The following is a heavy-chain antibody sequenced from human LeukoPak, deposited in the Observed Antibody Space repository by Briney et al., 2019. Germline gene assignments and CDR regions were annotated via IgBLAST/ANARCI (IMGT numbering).Heavy chain of an antibody. V-gene: IGHV4-39*01. CDR3: ARDGYTYGSFDY. CDR2: IYYSGST. D-gene: IGHD5-18*01. J-gene: IGHJ4*02. Sequence: SETLSLTCSVSGGSISSSSYFWGWIRQPPGKGLERIGSIYYSGSTYSNPSLMSRVTISVDTSKSQFSLKLSSVTAADTAVYYCARDGYTYGSFDYWGQGTLVTVSS. CDR1: GGSISSSSYF.